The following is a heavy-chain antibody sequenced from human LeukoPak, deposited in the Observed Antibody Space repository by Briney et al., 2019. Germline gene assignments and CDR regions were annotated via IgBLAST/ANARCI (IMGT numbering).Heavy chain of an antibody. Sequence: ASVNVSCTASGYTFTIYYMHWARQAPGQGLERMGIINPSGGSTSYAQKFQGRVTMTRDTSTSTVYMELSSLRSEDTAVYYCARSGAGGIAATYGMDVWGQGTTVTVSS. CDR1: GYTFTIYY. V-gene: IGHV1-46*01. J-gene: IGHJ6*02. D-gene: IGHD6-13*01. CDR3: ARSGAGGIAATYGMDV. CDR2: INPSGGST.